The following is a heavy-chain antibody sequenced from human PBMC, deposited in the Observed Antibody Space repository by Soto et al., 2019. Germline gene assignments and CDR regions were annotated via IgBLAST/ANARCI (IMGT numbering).Heavy chain of an antibody. CDR2: IKNKANGYKT. CDR1: GFTFSDHY. V-gene: IGHV3-72*01. J-gene: IGHJ4*02. CDR3: ARVRLGAPTRYFDY. D-gene: IGHD1-26*01. Sequence: GGSLRLSCVASGFTFSDHYMEWVRQAPGKGLEWVGRIKNKANGYKTEYAASVEGRITISRDDSKNSLSLQINSLKTEDTAVYYCARVRLGAPTRYFDYWGQGALVTVSS.